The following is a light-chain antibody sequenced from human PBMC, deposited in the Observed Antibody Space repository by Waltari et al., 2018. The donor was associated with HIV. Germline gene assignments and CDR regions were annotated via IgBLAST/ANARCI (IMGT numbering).Light chain of an antibody. CDR3: QSFDANNHWV. CDR2: EDY. J-gene: IGLJ3*02. CDR1: SGSIASHY. Sequence: FMLTQPHSVSESPGKTVTISCTRSSGSIASHYVQWFQQRPGNAPTTILYEDYQRPSVVPVRFSGTIVKSSNSASLTIAGVKTEDEADYYCQSFDANNHWVFGGGTRLTVL. V-gene: IGLV6-57*03.